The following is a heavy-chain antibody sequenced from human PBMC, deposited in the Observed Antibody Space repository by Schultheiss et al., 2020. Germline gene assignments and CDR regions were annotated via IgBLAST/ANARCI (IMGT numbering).Heavy chain of an antibody. V-gene: IGHV4-34*01. D-gene: IGHD4-17*01. CDR2: INHSGST. CDR1: GGSFSGYY. Sequence: SETLSLTCAVYGGSFSGYYWSWIRQPPGKGLEWIGEINHSGSTNYNPSLKSRVTISVDTSKNQFSLKLSSVTAADTAVYYCARDPHDGDYTGWFDPWGQGTLVTVSS. J-gene: IGHJ5*02. CDR3: ARDPHDGDYTGWFDP.